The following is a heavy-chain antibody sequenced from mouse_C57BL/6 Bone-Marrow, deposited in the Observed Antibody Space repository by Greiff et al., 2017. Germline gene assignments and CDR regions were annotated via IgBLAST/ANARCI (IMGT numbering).Heavy chain of an antibody. J-gene: IGHJ2*01. Sequence: EVNVVESGPGLAKPSPTLSLTCSVTGYSITSDYWNWIRKFPGNKLEYMGYISYSGSTYYNPSLKSRISITRDTSNNQYYRQLNSVTTEDTATYYCAIRNWAIDNCGQGTPRTVSS. CDR2: ISYSGST. V-gene: IGHV3-8*01. CDR1: GYSITSDY. D-gene: IGHD4-1*01. CDR3: AIRNWAIDN.